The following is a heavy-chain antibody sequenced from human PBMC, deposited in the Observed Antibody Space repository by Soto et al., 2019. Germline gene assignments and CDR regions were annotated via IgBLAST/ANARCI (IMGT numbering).Heavy chain of an antibody. V-gene: IGHV1-46*01. CDR1: GYTFTSYY. Sequence: GASVKVSCKSSGYTFTSYYMHCVRQAPGRGLEWMGIINPSGGSTSYAQKFQGRVTMTRDTSTSTVYMELSSLRSEDTAVYYCARDERRYSSSWYENYYYYGMDVWGQGTTVTVSS. CDR3: ARDERRYSSSWYENYYYYGMDV. D-gene: IGHD6-13*01. CDR2: INPSGGST. J-gene: IGHJ6*02.